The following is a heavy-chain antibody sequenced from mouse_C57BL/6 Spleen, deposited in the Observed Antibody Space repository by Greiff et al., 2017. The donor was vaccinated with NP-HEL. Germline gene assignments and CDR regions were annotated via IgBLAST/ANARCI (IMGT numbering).Heavy chain of an antibody. CDR3: ARSINYGNYEFAY. D-gene: IGHD2-1*01. CDR1: GYSFTDYN. Sequence: EVQLLQSGPELVKPGASVKLSCTASGYSFTDYNMNWVKQSNGKSLEWIGVINPNYGTTSYNQKFKGKATLTVDQSSSTAYMQLNSLTSEDSAVDCCARSINYGNYEFAYWGQGTLVTVSA. CDR2: INPNYGTT. J-gene: IGHJ3*01. V-gene: IGHV1-39*01.